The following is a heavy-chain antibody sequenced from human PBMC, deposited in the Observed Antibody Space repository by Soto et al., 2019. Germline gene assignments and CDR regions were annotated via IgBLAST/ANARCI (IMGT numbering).Heavy chain of an antibody. CDR2: ISSSGRII. V-gene: IGHV3-48*01. CDR3: ARAEHPIEVVCSYYFYYGLDV. D-gene: IGHD2-15*01. Sequence: EVQLVESGGGLVQPGGSLRLSCAASGFSFTNYSMNWVRQTAGKGLEWVSYISSSGRIIHDADSVKGRFTISRDNAKRSLYVQMNTLRAEDTAVYYCARAEHPIEVVCSYYFYYGLDVWGQGTSVTVSS. J-gene: IGHJ6*02. CDR1: GFSFTNYS.